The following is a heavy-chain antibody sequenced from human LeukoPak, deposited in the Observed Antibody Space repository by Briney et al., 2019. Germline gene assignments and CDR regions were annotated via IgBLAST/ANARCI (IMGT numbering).Heavy chain of an antibody. CDR3: ARVGDHYHWYFDL. J-gene: IGHJ2*01. D-gene: IGHD3-10*01. Sequence: PGGSLRLSCAASGFTVSTNYMNWVRQAPGKGLEWVSILHSGSSTYYTDSVKGRFTISRDNSKNTLYLQMHNLRTEDTAVYYCARVGDHYHWYFDLWGRGTLVTVSS. CDR2: LHSGSST. CDR1: GFTVSTNY. V-gene: IGHV3-53*01.